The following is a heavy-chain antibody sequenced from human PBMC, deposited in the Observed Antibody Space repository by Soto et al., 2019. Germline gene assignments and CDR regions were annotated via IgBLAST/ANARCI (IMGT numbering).Heavy chain of an antibody. V-gene: IGHV3-23*01. CDR2: INGGGGST. D-gene: IGHD2-15*01. J-gene: IGHJ4*02. Sequence: EVQLLEAGGDLIQPGGSLRLSCAASGFTFSSYTMTWVRLAPGKGLEWVSAINGGGGSTYYADSVKGRFTISRDNSKDTLYLQMNSLRAEDTAVYYCAKDKVCSGGSCYYDYWGQGTLVTVSS. CDR3: AKDKVCSGGSCYYDY. CDR1: GFTFSSYT.